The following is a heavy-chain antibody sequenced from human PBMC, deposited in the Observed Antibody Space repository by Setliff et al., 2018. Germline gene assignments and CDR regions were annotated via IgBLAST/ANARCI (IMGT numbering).Heavy chain of an antibody. CDR1: GYTFTTYG. Sequence: ASVKVSCKTSGYTFTTYGISWLRQAPGQGLEWMGWISVYSGDASYVQKFQGRVTMTADTSTNTAYMELRSLTSDDTAVYFCARAPRLEWILPTFDYWGQGTPVTVSS. J-gene: IGHJ4*02. V-gene: IGHV1-18*01. CDR2: ISVYSGDA. CDR3: ARAPRLEWILPTFDY. D-gene: IGHD3-3*01.